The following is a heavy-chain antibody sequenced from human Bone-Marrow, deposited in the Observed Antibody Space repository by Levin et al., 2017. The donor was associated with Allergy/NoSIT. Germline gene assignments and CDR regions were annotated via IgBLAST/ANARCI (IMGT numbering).Heavy chain of an antibody. V-gene: IGHV3-23*01. D-gene: IGHD2-8*01. CDR3: AKGKSPMATRAMDV. J-gene: IGHJ6*03. Sequence: GGSLRLSCEASGFTFRLYGMNWVRQAPGKGLEWVSAITGSGGTTYYAGSVKGRFTISRDNSKNTVYLHMNSLRVDDTAVYFCAKGKSPMATRAMDVWGKGATGTVSS. CDR2: ITGSGGTT. CDR1: GFTFRLYG.